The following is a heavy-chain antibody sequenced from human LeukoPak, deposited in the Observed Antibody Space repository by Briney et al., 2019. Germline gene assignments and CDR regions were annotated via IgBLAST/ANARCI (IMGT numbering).Heavy chain of an antibody. J-gene: IGHJ5*02. CDR2: ISYEGSNI. Sequence: GRSLRLSCAASGFTFSSYAMHWVRQAPGKGLEWVAVISYEGSNIYYADSVKGRFTISRDNSKNTLYLQMNSLRAEDTAVYYCAASDKAGYCSSTSCPPGPWGQGTLVTVSS. CDR1: GFTFSSYA. D-gene: IGHD2-2*01. CDR3: AASDKAGYCSSTSCPPGP. V-gene: IGHV3-30*01.